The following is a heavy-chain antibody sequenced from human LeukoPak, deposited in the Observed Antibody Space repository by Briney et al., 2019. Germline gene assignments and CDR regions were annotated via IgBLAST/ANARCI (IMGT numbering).Heavy chain of an antibody. CDR2: ISGSGGST. V-gene: IGHV3-23*01. CDR3: AKVHHSRLHGDYFDY. CDR1: GFTFSSYA. J-gene: IGHJ4*02. D-gene: IGHD1-14*01. Sequence: QPGGSLRLSCAASGFTFSSYAMSWVRQAPGKGLEWVSAISGSGGSTYYADSVKGRLTISRDNSKNTLYLQMNSLRTEDTAVYYCAKVHHSRLHGDYFDYWGQGTLVTVSS.